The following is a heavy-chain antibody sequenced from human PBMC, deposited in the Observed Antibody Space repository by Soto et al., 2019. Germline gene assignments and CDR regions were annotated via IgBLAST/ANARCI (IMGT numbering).Heavy chain of an antibody. V-gene: IGHV4-39*01. CDR1: GGSISSSSYY. CDR3: ARQVAATGADY. J-gene: IGHJ4*02. CDR2: VYYSGST. Sequence: QLQLQESGPGLVKPSETLSLTCTVSGGSISSSSYYWGWIRQPPGKGLEWIGSVYYSGSTYYNPSLKSRVTISEDTSKNQFSLKLSSVTAADTAVYYCARQVAATGADYWGQGTLVTVSS. D-gene: IGHD6-19*01.